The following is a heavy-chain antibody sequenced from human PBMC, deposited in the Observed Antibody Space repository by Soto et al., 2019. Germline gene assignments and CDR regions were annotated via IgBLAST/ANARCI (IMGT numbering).Heavy chain of an antibody. D-gene: IGHD6-25*01. CDR2: TYHGGST. J-gene: IGHJ4*02. CDR1: GVSISSYF. Sequence: SETLSLTCSVSGVSISSYFWSWIRQAPGGGLEWIGYTYHGGSTNYSPSLKSRVAISLDTSENQFSLKVNSVTAADTAVYYCARIGGYHGTLDYWGQGTPVTVSS. CDR3: ARIGGYHGTLDY. V-gene: IGHV4-59*01.